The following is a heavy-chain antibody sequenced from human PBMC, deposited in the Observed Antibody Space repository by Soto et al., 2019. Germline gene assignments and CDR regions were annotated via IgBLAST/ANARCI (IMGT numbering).Heavy chain of an antibody. D-gene: IGHD5-18*01. CDR1: GFTFSDYY. J-gene: IGHJ6*02. V-gene: IGHV3-11*06. CDR3: ARSRGYSYGRYGMDV. CDR2: ISSSSSYT. Sequence: PGGSLRLSCAASGFTFSDYYMSWIRQAPGKGLEWVSYISSSSSYTNYADSVKGRFTISRGNAKNSLYLQMNSLRAEDTAVYYCARSRGYSYGRYGMDVWGQGTTVTVSS.